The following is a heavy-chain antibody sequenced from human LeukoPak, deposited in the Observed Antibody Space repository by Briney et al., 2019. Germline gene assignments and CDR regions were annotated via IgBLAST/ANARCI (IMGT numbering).Heavy chain of an antibody. V-gene: IGHV3-7*01. CDR1: GFTFSSYW. D-gene: IGHD3-3*01. J-gene: IGHJ3*02. Sequence: GGSLRLSCAASGFTFSSYWMSWVRQAPGKGLEWVANIKQDGSEKYYVDSVKGRFTISRGNAKNSLYLQMNSLRAEDTAVYYCARVFQNYDFWSGYSRGGAFDIWGQGTMVTVSS. CDR2: IKQDGSEK. CDR3: ARVFQNYDFWSGYSRGGAFDI.